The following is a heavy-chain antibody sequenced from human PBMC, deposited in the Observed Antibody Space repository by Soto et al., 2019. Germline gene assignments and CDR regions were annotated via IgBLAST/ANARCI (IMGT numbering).Heavy chain of an antibody. CDR2: INHSGST. CDR3: ARELGFSTPIDY. CDR1: GGSFSGYY. V-gene: IGHV4-34*01. J-gene: IGHJ4*02. D-gene: IGHD5-18*01. Sequence: PPETLSLTCAVYGGSFSGYYWSWIRQPPGKGLEWIGKINHSGSTNYSPSLKSRVTISVDTSKNQFSLKLSSVTAADTAVYYCARELGFSTPIDYWGQGTLVTVSS.